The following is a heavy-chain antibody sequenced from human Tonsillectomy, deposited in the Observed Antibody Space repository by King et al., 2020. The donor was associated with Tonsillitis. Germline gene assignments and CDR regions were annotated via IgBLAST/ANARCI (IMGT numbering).Heavy chain of an antibody. CDR1: GYSITDFY. J-gene: IGHJ4*02. D-gene: IGHD6-19*01. CDR3: AKDRFGGWEYYFDY. V-gene: IGHV1-2*02. Sequence: QLVQSGAEVKEPGASVKVSCKASGYSITDFYIHWVRQAPGQGLEWMGWINPNLGGTNYAQRFRGRVTMTRNTSITTAYMELSSLRSDDTAVYYCAKDRFGGWEYYFDYWGQGTLVTVSS. CDR2: INPNLGGT.